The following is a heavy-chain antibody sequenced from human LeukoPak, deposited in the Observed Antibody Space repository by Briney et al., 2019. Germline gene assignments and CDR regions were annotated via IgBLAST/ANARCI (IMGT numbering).Heavy chain of an antibody. CDR2: IKQDGSEK. V-gene: IGHV3-7*01. Sequence: GSLRLSCAASGFTFSSYWMSWVRQAPGKGLEWVANIKQDGSEKYYVDSVKGRFTISRDNAKNSLYLQMNSLRAEDTAVYYCARDLSAARPIGAFDIWGQGTMVTVSS. J-gene: IGHJ3*02. CDR1: GFTFSSYW. CDR3: ARDLSAARPIGAFDI. D-gene: IGHD6-6*01.